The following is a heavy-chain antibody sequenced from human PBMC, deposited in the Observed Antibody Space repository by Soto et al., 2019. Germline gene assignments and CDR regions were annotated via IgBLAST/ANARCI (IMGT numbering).Heavy chain of an antibody. J-gene: IGHJ4*02. CDR2: ISGSGGST. CDR1: GFTFSSYA. Sequence: PGGSLRLSCAASGFTFSSYAMSWVRQAPGKGLEWVSAISGSGGSTYYADSVKGRFTISRDNSKNTLYLQMNSLRAEDTAVYYCAKGQFAPGSSGYYYGDYWGQGTLVTVSS. V-gene: IGHV3-23*01. CDR3: AKGQFAPGSSGYYYGDY. D-gene: IGHD3-22*01.